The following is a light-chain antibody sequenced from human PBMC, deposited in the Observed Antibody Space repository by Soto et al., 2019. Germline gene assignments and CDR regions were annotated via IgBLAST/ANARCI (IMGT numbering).Light chain of an antibody. CDR1: QSVSSSY. CDR3: HQYGSAPWT. Sequence: EIVLTQYPGTLSLSPGERATLSCRASQSVSSSYLAWYQQKPGQAPRLLIYGASSRATGTPDRFRGSGSGTDFTLTITRLEPEDFAVYYCHQYGSAPWTFGQGSMVDIK. V-gene: IGKV3-20*01. J-gene: IGKJ1*01. CDR2: GAS.